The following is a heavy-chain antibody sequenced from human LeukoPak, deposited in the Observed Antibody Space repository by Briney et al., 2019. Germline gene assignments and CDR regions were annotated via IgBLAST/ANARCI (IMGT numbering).Heavy chain of an antibody. D-gene: IGHD3-3*01. Sequence: GGSLRLSCAASGFTFSSYGMHWVRQAPGKGLEWVPFTRYDGNDKYYADSVKGRFTISRDNSKNTLYLQMNSLRAEDTAVYYCAKDVTYYDFWSGYYPDYWGQGTLVTVSS. CDR1: GFTFSSYG. CDR3: AKDVTYYDFWSGYYPDY. J-gene: IGHJ4*02. V-gene: IGHV3-30*02. CDR2: TRYDGNDK.